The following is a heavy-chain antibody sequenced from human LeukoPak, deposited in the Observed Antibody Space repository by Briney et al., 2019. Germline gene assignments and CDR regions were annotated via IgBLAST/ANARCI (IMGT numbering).Heavy chain of an antibody. D-gene: IGHD2-15*01. CDR1: GGTFSSYA. CDR2: IIPIFGTA. Sequence: GASVTLSFKASGGTFSSYAISWVRQAPGQGLEWMGGIIPIFGTANYAQKFQGRVTITTDESTSTAYMELSSLRSEDTAVYYCARRRVGYCSGGSCSYYFDYWGQGTLVTVSS. V-gene: IGHV1-69*05. CDR3: ARRRVGYCSGGSCSYYFDY. J-gene: IGHJ4*02.